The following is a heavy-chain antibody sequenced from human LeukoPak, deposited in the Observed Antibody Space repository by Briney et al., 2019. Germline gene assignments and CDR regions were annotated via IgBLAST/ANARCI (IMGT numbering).Heavy chain of an antibody. V-gene: IGHV4-34*01. CDR2: INHSGST. CDR3: ARPQGPYYYGMDV. CDR1: GGSFSGYY. J-gene: IGHJ6*02. Sequence: SETLSLTCAVYGGSFSGYYWSWIRQPPGKGLEWIGEINHSGSTNYNPSLKSRVTISVDTSKNQFSLKLSSVTAADTAVYYCARPQGPYYYGMDVWGQGTTVTVPS.